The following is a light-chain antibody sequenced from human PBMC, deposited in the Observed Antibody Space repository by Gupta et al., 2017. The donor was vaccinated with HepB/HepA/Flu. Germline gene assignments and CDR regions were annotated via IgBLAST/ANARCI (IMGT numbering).Light chain of an antibody. CDR2: DAS. J-gene: IGKJ1*01. CDR1: QRVSSY. V-gene: IGKV3-11*01. CDR3: QQHSNWPPWT. Sequence: TVLAQSPATLSLSPGERSTLSCRARQRVSSYLAWYQQKPGQAPRLLIYDASNRDTGIQARFCGSGSGKEVAITISSREQEEFAGYYSQQHSNWPPWTFGQGTKVEIK.